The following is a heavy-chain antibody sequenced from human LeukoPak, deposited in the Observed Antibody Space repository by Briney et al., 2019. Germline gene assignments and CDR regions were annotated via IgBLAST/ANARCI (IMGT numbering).Heavy chain of an antibody. CDR2: IWYDGSNK. Sequence: PGGSLRRSCAASGFTFSSYGMHWVRQAPGKGLEWVAVIWYDGSNKYYADSVKGRFTISRDNSKNTLYLQMNSLRAEDTAVYYCARKHYDSSAFDYWGQGTLVTVSS. CDR3: ARKHYDSSAFDY. J-gene: IGHJ4*02. D-gene: IGHD3-22*01. CDR1: GFTFSSYG. V-gene: IGHV3-33*01.